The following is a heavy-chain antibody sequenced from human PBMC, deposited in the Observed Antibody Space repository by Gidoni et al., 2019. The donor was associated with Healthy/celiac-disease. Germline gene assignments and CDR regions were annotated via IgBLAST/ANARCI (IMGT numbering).Heavy chain of an antibody. Sequence: QVQLQESGPGLVKPSETLSLTCTVSGGSLSSYYWSWIRQPPGKGLEWIGYIYYSGSTNYNPSLKSRVTISVDTSKNQFSLKLSSVTAADTAVYYCAREGARAGYDYGMDVWGQGTTVTVSS. J-gene: IGHJ6*02. CDR3: AREGARAGYDYGMDV. CDR1: GGSLSSYY. V-gene: IGHV4-59*01. CDR2: IYYSGST. D-gene: IGHD1-26*01.